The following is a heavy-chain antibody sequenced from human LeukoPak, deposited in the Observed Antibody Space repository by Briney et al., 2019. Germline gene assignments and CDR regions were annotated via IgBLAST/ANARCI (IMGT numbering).Heavy chain of an antibody. Sequence: SETLSLTCTVSGYSISSSYYWGWIRQPPGKGLEWIGSIYHSGSTYYNPSLKSRVTISVDTSKNQFSLKLNSVTAADTAVYYCAREAGYCSSTSCSNNWFDPWGQGTLVTVSS. CDR2: IYHSGST. J-gene: IGHJ5*02. CDR1: GYSISSSYY. V-gene: IGHV4-38-2*02. D-gene: IGHD2-2*01. CDR3: AREAGYCSSTSCSNNWFDP.